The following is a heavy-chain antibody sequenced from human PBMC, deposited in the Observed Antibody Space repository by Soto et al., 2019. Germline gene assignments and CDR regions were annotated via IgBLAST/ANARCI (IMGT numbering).Heavy chain of an antibody. J-gene: IGHJ4*02. CDR3: AKDSGDSIAAAGTGTGGLFDY. Sequence: GGSLRLSCAASGFTFSSYAMSWVRQAPGKGLEWVSAISGSGGSTYYADSVKGRFTISRDNSKNRLYLQMNSLRAEDTAVYYCAKDSGDSIAAAGTGTGGLFDYWGQGTLVTVSS. V-gene: IGHV3-23*01. CDR2: ISGSGGST. CDR1: GFTFSSYA. D-gene: IGHD6-13*01.